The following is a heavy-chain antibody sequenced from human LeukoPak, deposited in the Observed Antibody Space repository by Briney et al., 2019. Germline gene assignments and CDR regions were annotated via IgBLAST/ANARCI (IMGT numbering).Heavy chain of an antibody. V-gene: IGHV1-2*02. CDR1: GYTFTGYY. J-gene: IGHJ6*03. Sequence: ASVKVSCKASGYTFTGYYMHWVRQAPGQGLEWMGWINPNSGGTNYAQKFQGRVTMTRDTSISTVYMELSRLRSDDTAVYYCARAGGDGYNYDYYYMDVWGKGTTVTISS. CDR3: ARAGGDGYNYDYYYMDV. CDR2: INPNSGGT. D-gene: IGHD5-24*01.